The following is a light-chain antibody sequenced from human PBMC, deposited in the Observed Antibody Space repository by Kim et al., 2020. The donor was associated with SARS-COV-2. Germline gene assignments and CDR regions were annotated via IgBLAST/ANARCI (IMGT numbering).Light chain of an antibody. Sequence: PGERATLSCRASRSVSRNSLAWYQQKPGQAPRLLIYDASIRATGIPDRFSGSGSGTDFTLTINRLAPEDFAVYFCQQYDNSLLTFGGGTKVDIK. CDR3: QQYDNSLLT. CDR2: DAS. V-gene: IGKV3-20*01. J-gene: IGKJ4*01. CDR1: RSVSRNS.